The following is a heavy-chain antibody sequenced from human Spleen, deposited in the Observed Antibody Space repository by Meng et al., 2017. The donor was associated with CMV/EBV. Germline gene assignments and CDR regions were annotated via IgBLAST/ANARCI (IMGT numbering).Heavy chain of an antibody. J-gene: IGHJ4*02. CDR3: ARYLLGAHFDY. Sequence: QALGHGVVQPPVPLSLSVTVSGGSIGSSSWSWIRQPAGKGLDWIGRIYTSGSTNYNPSLKSRVTMSVDTSKNQFSLKLSSVTAADTAVYYCARYLLGAHFDYWGQGTLVTVSS. CDR1: GGSIGSSS. V-gene: IGHV4-4*07. D-gene: IGHD3-16*01. CDR2: IYTSGST.